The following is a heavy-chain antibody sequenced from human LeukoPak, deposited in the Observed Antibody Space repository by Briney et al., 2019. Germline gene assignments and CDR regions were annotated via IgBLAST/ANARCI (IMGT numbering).Heavy chain of an antibody. J-gene: IGHJ3*02. CDR1: GYTFTSYY. CDR2: INPTTGDT. V-gene: IGHV1-46*01. Sequence: ASVKVSCKASGYTFTSYYMHWVRQAPGQGLGWMGIINPTTGDTTYAQKFQGRLTMTRDMSTSTVYMELSSLTSEDTAVFYCARYGFSTVWQGGWHAFDIWGQGTVVTVSS. D-gene: IGHD6-13*01. CDR3: ARYGFSTVWQGGWHAFDI.